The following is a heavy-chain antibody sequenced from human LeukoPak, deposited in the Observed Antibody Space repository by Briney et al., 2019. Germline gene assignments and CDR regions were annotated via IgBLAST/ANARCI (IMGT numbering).Heavy chain of an antibody. V-gene: IGHV3-23*01. CDR3: ATTRRELVDY. J-gene: IGHJ4*02. CDR2: ISGSGGST. D-gene: IGHD1-26*01. Sequence: GGSLRLSCAASGFTFSSYSMNWVRQAPGKGLEWVSAISGSGGSTYYADSVKGRFTISRDNSKNTLYLQMNSLRAEDTAVYYCATTRRELVDYWGQGTLVTVSS. CDR1: GFTFSSYS.